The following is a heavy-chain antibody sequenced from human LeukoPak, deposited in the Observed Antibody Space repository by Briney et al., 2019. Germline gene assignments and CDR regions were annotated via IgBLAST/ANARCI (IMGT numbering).Heavy chain of an antibody. Sequence: PSETLSLTCTVSGGSISSYYWSWIRQPPGKGLERIGYIYYSGSTNYNPSLKSRVTISVDTSKNQFSLKLSSVTAADTAVYYCASEMATNLFDYWGQGTLVTVSS. CDR2: IYYSGST. J-gene: IGHJ4*02. D-gene: IGHD5-24*01. CDR1: GGSISSYY. V-gene: IGHV4-59*01. CDR3: ASEMATNLFDY.